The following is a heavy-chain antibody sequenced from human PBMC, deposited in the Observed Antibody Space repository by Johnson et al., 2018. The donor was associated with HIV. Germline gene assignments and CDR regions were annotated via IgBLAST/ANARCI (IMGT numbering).Heavy chain of an antibody. CDR2: ISYDGSNK. D-gene: IGHD2-8*02. J-gene: IGHJ3*02. V-gene: IGHV3-30*03. CDR3: ARFLLSDRGDAFDI. Sequence: VQLVESGGGVFQPGRSLRLSCAASGFTFSSYGMHWVRQAPGKGLEWVAVISYDGSNKYYADYVKGRFTISRDNSKNTLYLQMNILRAEATAVYSCARFLLSDRGDAFDIWGQGTMVTVSS. CDR1: GFTFSSYG.